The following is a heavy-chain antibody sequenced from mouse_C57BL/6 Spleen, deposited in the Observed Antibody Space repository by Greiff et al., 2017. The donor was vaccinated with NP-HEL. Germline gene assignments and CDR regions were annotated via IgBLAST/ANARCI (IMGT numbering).Heavy chain of an antibody. CDR1: GYTFTDYN. D-gene: IGHD1-1*01. J-gene: IGHJ1*03. Sequence: EVQLQQSGPELVKPGASVKMSCKASGYTFTDYNMHWVKQSHGKSLEWIGYINPNNGGTSYNQKFKGKATLTVNKSSSTAYMELSSLTSEDSAVYYCARSPIYYYGSSYPNWYFDVWGTGTTVTVSS. CDR2: INPNNGGT. CDR3: ARSPIYYYGSSYPNWYFDV. V-gene: IGHV1-22*01.